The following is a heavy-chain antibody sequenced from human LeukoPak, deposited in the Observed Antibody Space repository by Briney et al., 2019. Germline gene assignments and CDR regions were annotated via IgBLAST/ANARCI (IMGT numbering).Heavy chain of an antibody. CDR1: GFTFSYYN. J-gene: IGHJ4*02. CDR2: ISGSSSYR. V-gene: IGHV3-21*01. CDR3: ARGESSSPGDY. Sequence: PGGSLRLSCAASGFTFSYYNMDWVRQAPGKGLEWVSSISGSSSYRYYADSVEGRFTISRDNAKNSLYLQMNSLRAEDTAVYYCARGESSSPGDYWGQGTLVTVSS. D-gene: IGHD6-6*01.